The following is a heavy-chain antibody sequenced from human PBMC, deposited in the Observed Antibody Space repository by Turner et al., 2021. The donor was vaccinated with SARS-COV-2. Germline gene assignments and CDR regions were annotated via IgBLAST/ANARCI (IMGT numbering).Heavy chain of an antibody. CDR3: ARHWEVAAAAYLARFDP. J-gene: IGHJ5*02. V-gene: IGHV4-39*01. CDR2: IYYRGST. Sequence: QLHLQASGPGLLKPSEPLSLPCPVSVASFSSSSYYWGWIRQPPGKGLEWIGSIYYRGSTYYNPSRKSRVTISVDTSKNKCSLKLTSVTAAETAVYFCARHWEVAAAAYLARFDPWGQGTLVTVSS. CDR1: VASFSSSSYY. D-gene: IGHD6-13*01.